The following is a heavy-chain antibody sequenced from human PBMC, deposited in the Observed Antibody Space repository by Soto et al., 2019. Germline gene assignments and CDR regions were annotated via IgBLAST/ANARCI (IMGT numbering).Heavy chain of an antibody. CDR2: IYTSGST. Sequence: SATLSRTCPFSGGSISSYYLHLIRKPAGKGLEWIGRIYTSGSTNYNPSLKSRVTMSVDTSKNQFSLKLSSVTAADTAVYYCAANLDSIVLYGMDVWGQGNTVTVSS. CDR3: AANLDSIVLYGMDV. CDR1: GGSISSYY. J-gene: IGHJ6*02. D-gene: IGHD2-8*01. V-gene: IGHV4-4*07.